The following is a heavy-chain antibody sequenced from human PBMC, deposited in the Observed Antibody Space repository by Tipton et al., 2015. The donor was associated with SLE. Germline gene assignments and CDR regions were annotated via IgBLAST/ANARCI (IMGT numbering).Heavy chain of an antibody. CDR2: IYSGGST. CDR3: ARSRESGSWFFDY. CDR1: GFTVSSNY. J-gene: IGHJ4*02. D-gene: IGHD1-26*01. Sequence: SLRLSCAASGFTVSSNYMSWVRQAPGRGLEWVSVIYSGGSTYYADSVKGRFTISRDNSKNTLYLQMNSLRTEDTAVYYCARSRESGSWFFDYWGQGTLVTVSS. V-gene: IGHV3-53*05.